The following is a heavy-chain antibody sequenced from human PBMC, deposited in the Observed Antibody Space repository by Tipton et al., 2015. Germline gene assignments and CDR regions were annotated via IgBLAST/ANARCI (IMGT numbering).Heavy chain of an antibody. D-gene: IGHD6-19*01. CDR3: ARPVYSSGWSPFDY. Sequence: SLRLSCAASGFTVSSNYMSWVRQAPGKGLEWVSVIYSGGSTYYADSVKGRFTISRDNSKNTLYLQMNSLRAEDTAVYYCARPVYSSGWSPFDYWGQGILVTVSS. J-gene: IGHJ4*02. CDR1: GFTVSSNY. V-gene: IGHV3-53*01. CDR2: IYSGGST.